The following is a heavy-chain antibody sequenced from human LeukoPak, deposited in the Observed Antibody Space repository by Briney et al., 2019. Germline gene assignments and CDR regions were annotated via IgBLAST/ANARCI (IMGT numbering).Heavy chain of an antibody. CDR2: ISSSSSYI. Sequence: NPGGSLRLSCAASGFTFSSYSMNWVRQAPGKGLEWVSSISSSSSYIYYADSVKGRFTISRDNAKNSLNLQMNSLRVEDTAVYYCAREDWNPVYDSSGYYIYRVYYFDYWGQGTLVTVSS. J-gene: IGHJ4*02. CDR1: GFTFSSYS. D-gene: IGHD3-22*01. V-gene: IGHV3-21*01. CDR3: AREDWNPVYDSSGYYIYRVYYFDY.